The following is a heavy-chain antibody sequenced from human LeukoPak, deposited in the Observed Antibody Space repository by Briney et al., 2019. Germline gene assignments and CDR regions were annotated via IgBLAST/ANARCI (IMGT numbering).Heavy chain of an antibody. Sequence: SETLSLTCTVSGGSISSGSYYWSWIRQPAGKGLEWIGRIYTSGSTNYNPSLKSRVTISVDTSKNQFSLKLSSVTAADTAVYYCARWGITMVRGALDVWGKGTTVTISS. J-gene: IGHJ6*04. D-gene: IGHD3-10*01. CDR2: IYTSGST. CDR3: ARWGITMVRGALDV. CDR1: GGSISSGSYY. V-gene: IGHV4-61*02.